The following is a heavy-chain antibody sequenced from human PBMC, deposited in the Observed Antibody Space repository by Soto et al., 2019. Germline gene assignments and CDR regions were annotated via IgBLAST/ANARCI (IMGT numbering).Heavy chain of an antibody. Sequence: VQLVESGGGLAQPGGSLRLSRAASGLALSNFWMHWVRQAPGKGLVWVSRISSDGTDTNYADSVKGRFTISRDNAKNTLYLQMTSLKAEDTAVYYCLVVITPWSFDHWGQGALVTVSS. D-gene: IGHD3-22*01. CDR3: LVVITPWSFDH. V-gene: IGHV3-74*01. CDR1: GLALSNFW. J-gene: IGHJ4*02. CDR2: ISSDGTDT.